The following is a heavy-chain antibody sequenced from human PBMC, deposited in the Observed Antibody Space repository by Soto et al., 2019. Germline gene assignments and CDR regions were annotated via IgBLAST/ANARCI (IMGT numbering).Heavy chain of an antibody. CDR1: GDSVSSGAYY. CDR2: IYYNAIT. CDR3: ARANIAAAGTIFDP. Sequence: QVQLQESGPGLVKPSETLSLTCTVSGDSVSSGAYYWSWVRQPPGKGLEWIGYIYYNAITNYNPSLKSRVTILVDTSKSEISLTFNSVSAADTAVYYCARANIAAAGTIFDPWGQGVLVTVSA. V-gene: IGHV4-61*08. J-gene: IGHJ5*02. D-gene: IGHD6-13*01.